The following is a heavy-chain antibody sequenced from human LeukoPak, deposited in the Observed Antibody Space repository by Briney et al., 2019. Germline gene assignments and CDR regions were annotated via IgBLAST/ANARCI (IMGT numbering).Heavy chain of an antibody. CDR1: GFTFSSYW. V-gene: IGHV3-7*03. CDR3: ARDVSGGRGVTEY. D-gene: IGHD1-26*01. Sequence: GGSLRLSCAASGFTFSSYWMSWLRQAPGKRLEWVGNINQGGSEKNYVDSVKGRFTLSRDNAKNSLDLQMNSLRADDTAVYYCARDVSGGRGVTEYWGQGTLVTVSS. J-gene: IGHJ4*02. CDR2: INQGGSEK.